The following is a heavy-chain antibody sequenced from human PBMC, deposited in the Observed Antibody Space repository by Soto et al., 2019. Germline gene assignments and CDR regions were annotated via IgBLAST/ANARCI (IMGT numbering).Heavy chain of an antibody. CDR1: GGSTSSYY. J-gene: IGHJ4*02. CDR2: IYYSGST. D-gene: IGHD2-15*01. CDR3: AATPRY. V-gene: IGHV4-59*01. Sequence: PSETLSLTCSVSGGSTSSYYWSWIRQPPGKGLEWIGYIYYSGSTDYSPSLKSRVTMSIDTSQNQVSLKLTSVTTADTAVYYCAATPRYWGQGTPVTVS.